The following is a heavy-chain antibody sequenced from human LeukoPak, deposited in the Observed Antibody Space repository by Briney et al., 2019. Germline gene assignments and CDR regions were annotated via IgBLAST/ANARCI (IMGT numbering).Heavy chain of an antibody. J-gene: IGHJ3*02. D-gene: IGHD1-26*01. CDR3: AIGVGPTSAAFNI. Sequence: PSETLSLTCAVYGGSFNDYYWSWIRQPPGKGLEWIGEIDHSGYTNYNPSLKSRVTISIDTSKHQFSLKLTSMTAADTAVYYCAIGVGPTSAAFNIWGQGTMVAVPS. CDR1: GGSFNDYY. CDR2: IDHSGYT. V-gene: IGHV4-34*01.